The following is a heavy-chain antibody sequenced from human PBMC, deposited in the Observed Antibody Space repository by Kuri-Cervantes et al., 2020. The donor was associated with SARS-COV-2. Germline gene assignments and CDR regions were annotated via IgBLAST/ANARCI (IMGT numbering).Heavy chain of an antibody. J-gene: IGHJ6*02. V-gene: IGHV3-30-3*01. Sequence: GESLKISCAASGSTFSSYAMHWVRQAPGKGLEWVAVISYDGSNKYYADSVKGRFTISRDNSKNTLYLQMNSLRAEDTAVYYCARDSHCSSTSCYTDGMDVWSQGTTVTISS. CDR1: GSTFSSYA. CDR2: ISYDGSNK. CDR3: ARDSHCSSTSCYTDGMDV. D-gene: IGHD2-2*02.